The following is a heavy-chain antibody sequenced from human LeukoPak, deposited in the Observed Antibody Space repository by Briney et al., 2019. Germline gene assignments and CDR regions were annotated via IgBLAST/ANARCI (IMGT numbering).Heavy chain of an antibody. CDR1: GFTFSSYW. CDR2: IKQDGREK. Sequence: GGSLRLSCAASGFTFSSYWMSWVRQAPGKGLEWVANIKQDGREKYYVDSVKGRFTISRDNAKNSLYLQMNSLRAEDTAVYYCARGQVVPAALFDYWGQGTQVTVSS. D-gene: IGHD2-2*01. CDR3: ARGQVVPAALFDY. J-gene: IGHJ4*02. V-gene: IGHV3-7*03.